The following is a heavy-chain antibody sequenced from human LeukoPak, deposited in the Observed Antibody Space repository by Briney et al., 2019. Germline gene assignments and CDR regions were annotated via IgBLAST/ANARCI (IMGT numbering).Heavy chain of an antibody. CDR2: ISGSGGST. CDR3: AKDINSSGYFNDAFDI. D-gene: IGHD3-22*01. J-gene: IGHJ3*02. Sequence: GGSLRLSCAASGFTFSSYAMSWVRQAPGKGLEWVSAISGSGGSTYYADSVKGRFTISRDNSKNTLYLQMNSLRAEDTAVYYCAKDINSSGYFNDAFDIWGQGTMVTVSS. V-gene: IGHV3-23*01. CDR1: GFTFSSYA.